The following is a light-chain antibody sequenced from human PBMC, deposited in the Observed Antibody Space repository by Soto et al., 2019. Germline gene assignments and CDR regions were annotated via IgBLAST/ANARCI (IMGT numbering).Light chain of an antibody. CDR1: NNDIGTYAL. CDR3: CSYVRSNILVA. J-gene: IGLJ2*01. CDR2: EVT. Sequence: QSALTQPASVSGSPGQSITISCTGTNNDIGTYALVSWYQQHPGKAPKLIIFEVTKRPSGVSIRFSGYKSGNMAFLTISGLHAEDEADYYCCSYVRSNILVAFGGGTKLTVL. V-gene: IGLV2-23*02.